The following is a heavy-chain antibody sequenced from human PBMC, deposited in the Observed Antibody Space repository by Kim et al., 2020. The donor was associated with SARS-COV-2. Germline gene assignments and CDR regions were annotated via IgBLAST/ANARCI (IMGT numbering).Heavy chain of an antibody. CDR2: IGTGGDT. V-gene: IGHV3-13*04. Sequence: GGSLRLSCAASGFTFSNYDMHWVRQAAGKGLEWVSAIGTGGDTYYPGSVKGRFTISRENAKNSLYLQMNTLRAGDTAVYYCARGRTTGTTGLSWFDPWG. J-gene: IGHJ5*02. CDR1: GFTFSNYD. D-gene: IGHD1-1*01. CDR3: ARGRTTGTTGLSWFDP.